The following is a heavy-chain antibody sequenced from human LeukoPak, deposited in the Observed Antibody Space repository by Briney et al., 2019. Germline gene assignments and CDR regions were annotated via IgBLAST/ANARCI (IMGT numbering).Heavy chain of an antibody. J-gene: IGHJ5*02. CDR1: GDSISSYY. CDR2: IYYSGST. V-gene: IGHV4-59*01. D-gene: IGHD2-15*01. Sequence: SETLSLTCTVSGDSISSYYWSWIRQPPGKGLEWIGYIYYSGSTNYNPSLKSRVTISVDTSKNQFSLKLSSVTAADTAVYYCARGRNLSSKYCSGGSCYLGWFDPWGQGTLVTVSS. CDR3: ARGRNLSSKYCSGGSCYLGWFDP.